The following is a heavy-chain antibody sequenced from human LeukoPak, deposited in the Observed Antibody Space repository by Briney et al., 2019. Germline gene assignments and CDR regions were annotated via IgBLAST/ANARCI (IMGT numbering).Heavy chain of an antibody. CDR3: ARYVVYGSGKYYFDY. J-gene: IGHJ4*02. Sequence: SETLSLTCTVSGGSVSSTTYYWSWIRQPPGKGLEWIASINYSGSTYYNPSLKSRVTISVDTSENQFSLKLSSVTAADTAAYYCARYVVYGSGKYYFDYWGQGTLVTVSS. CDR2: INYSGST. CDR1: GGSVSSTTYY. V-gene: IGHV4-39*01. D-gene: IGHD3-10*01.